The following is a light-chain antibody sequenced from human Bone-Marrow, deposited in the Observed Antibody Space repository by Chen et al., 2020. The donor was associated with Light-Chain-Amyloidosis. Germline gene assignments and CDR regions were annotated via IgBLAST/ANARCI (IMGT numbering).Light chain of an antibody. Sequence: SYVLTQPSSVSVAPGQTATIACGGNNIGSTSLHWYQQTPGQAPLLVVYDDSDRPSEIPERLSGSNSGNTATLTISRVEAGDEADYDCQVWDRSSDRPVFGGGTKLTVL. J-gene: IGLJ3*02. CDR1: NIGSTS. CDR2: DDS. V-gene: IGLV3-21*02. CDR3: QVWDRSSDRPV.